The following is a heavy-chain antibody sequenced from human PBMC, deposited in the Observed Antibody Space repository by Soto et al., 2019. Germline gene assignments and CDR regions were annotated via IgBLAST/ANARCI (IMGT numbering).Heavy chain of an antibody. CDR3: TRANWYSEY. CDR1: GGSISNHH. CDR2: TYSNGNT. V-gene: IGHV4-59*11. J-gene: IGHJ4*02. Sequence: QVQLQESGPGLVKPSATLSLTCSVYGGSISNHHWCWIRQPPGKGLEWIGYTYSNGNTNYNPSLKSRVTMSVDTSRTQISLKLTTVTAADTAVYYCTRANWYSEYWGQGTLVTVSS. D-gene: IGHD7-27*01.